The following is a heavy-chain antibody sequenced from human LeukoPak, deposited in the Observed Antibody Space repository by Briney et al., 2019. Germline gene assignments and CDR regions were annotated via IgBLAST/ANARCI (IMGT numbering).Heavy chain of an antibody. CDR2: INKGGDST. CDR1: GFSFSTYA. CDR3: AKLSGSYPLDI. D-gene: IGHD1-26*01. V-gene: IGHV3-23*01. Sequence: GGSLRLSCAASGFSFSTYAMSWVRRAPGKGLEWVSAINKGGDSTYYADSVKGRFTISRDNSKNTLYLQMNSLRAEDTATYYCAKLSGSYPLDIWGQGTMVPVSS. J-gene: IGHJ3*02.